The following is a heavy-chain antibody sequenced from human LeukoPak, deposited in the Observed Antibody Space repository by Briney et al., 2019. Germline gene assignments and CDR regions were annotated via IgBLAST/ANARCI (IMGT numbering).Heavy chain of an antibody. Sequence: ASVKVSCKASGYTFTSYGISWVRQAPGQGLEWMGWISAYNGNTNYAQKLQGRVTMTTDTSTSTAYMELRSLRFDDTAVYYCALGYYDFWSGYSNRALLYWGQGTLVTVSS. D-gene: IGHD3-3*01. CDR1: GYTFTSYG. CDR3: ALGYYDFWSGYSNRALLY. J-gene: IGHJ4*02. CDR2: ISAYNGNT. V-gene: IGHV1-18*01.